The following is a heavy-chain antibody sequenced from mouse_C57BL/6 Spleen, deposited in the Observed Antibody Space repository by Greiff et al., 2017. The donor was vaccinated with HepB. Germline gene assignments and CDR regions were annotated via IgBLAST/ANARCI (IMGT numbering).Heavy chain of an antibody. Sequence: QVQLQQPGAELVRPGTSVKLSCKASGYTFTSYWMHWVKQRPGQGLEWIGVIDPSDSYTNYNQKFKGKATLTVDTSSSTAYMQLSSLTSEDSAVYYCARCGLSPYFDYWGQGTTLTVSS. CDR3: ARCGLSPYFDY. CDR1: GYTFTSYW. V-gene: IGHV1-59*01. D-gene: IGHD1-1*02. CDR2: IDPSDSYT. J-gene: IGHJ2*01.